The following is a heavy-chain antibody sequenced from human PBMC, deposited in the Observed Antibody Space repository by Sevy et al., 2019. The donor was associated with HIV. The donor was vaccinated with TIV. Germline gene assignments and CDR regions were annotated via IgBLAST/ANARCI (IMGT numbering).Heavy chain of an antibody. J-gene: IGHJ6*02. D-gene: IGHD2-15*01. V-gene: IGHV3-7*01. CDR1: EFTFSNFW. CDR2: IKQDGSEK. Sequence: GGSLRLSCAASEFTFSNFWMTWVRQAPGKGLEWVANIKQDGSEKYYVDSVKGRFTISRDNAKNSLYLQMNSLRAEDTAVYYCARGGIVVVVTAIGMDVWGQGTTVTVSS. CDR3: ARGGIVVVVTAIGMDV.